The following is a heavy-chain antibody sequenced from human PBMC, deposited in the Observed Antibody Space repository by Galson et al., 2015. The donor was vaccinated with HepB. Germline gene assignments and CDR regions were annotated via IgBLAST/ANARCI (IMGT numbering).Heavy chain of an antibody. CDR1: GFTFSNAW. J-gene: IGHJ4*02. CDR3: TTRERTMVRGVMVY. Sequence: SLRLSCAASGFTFSNAWMSWVRQAPGKGLEWVGRIKRKTDGGTTDYAAPVKGRFTISRDDSKNTLYLQMNSLKTEDTAVYYCTTRERTMVRGVMVYWGQGTLVTVSS. V-gene: IGHV3-15*01. D-gene: IGHD3-10*01. CDR2: IKRKTDGGTT.